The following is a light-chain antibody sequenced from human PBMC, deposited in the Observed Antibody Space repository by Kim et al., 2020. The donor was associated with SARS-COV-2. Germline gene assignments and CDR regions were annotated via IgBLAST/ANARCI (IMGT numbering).Light chain of an antibody. CDR3: QHSET. Sequence: EIVLTQSPGTLSLSPGERATLSCRASQSVASSYLAWYQQRPGQAPRLLIYGASSRATGIPDRFRGSRSGTDFTLTISRLEPEDFAVYYCQHSETFGQGTKVDIK. CDR1: QSVASSY. CDR2: GAS. V-gene: IGKV3-20*01. J-gene: IGKJ1*01.